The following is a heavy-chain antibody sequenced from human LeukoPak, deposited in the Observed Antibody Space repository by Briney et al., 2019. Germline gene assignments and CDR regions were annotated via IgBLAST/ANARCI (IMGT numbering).Heavy chain of an antibody. Sequence: ASVKVSCKASDYTFTSYGISWVRQDPGQGLEWMGWISAYSGNTNYAQKLQGRVTMTTVTSTSTAYMELRSLRSDDTAVYYCARDRRLLWFGELYNWFDPWGQGTLVTVSS. J-gene: IGHJ5*02. CDR1: DYTFTSYG. CDR3: ARDRRLLWFGELYNWFDP. V-gene: IGHV1-18*01. D-gene: IGHD3-10*01. CDR2: ISAYSGNT.